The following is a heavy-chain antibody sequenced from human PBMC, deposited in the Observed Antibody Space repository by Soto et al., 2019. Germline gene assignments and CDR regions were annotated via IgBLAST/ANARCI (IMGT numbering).Heavy chain of an antibody. J-gene: IGHJ4*02. CDR3: ARGLGDYGDDY. V-gene: IGHV4-34*01. D-gene: IGHD4-17*01. Sequence: SETLSLTCAVYGGSFSGYYWSWIRQPPGKGLEWIGEINHSGSTNYNPSLKSRVTISVDTSKNQFSLELSSVTAADTAVYYCARGLGDYGDDYWGQGTLVTVSS. CDR1: GGSFSGYY. CDR2: INHSGST.